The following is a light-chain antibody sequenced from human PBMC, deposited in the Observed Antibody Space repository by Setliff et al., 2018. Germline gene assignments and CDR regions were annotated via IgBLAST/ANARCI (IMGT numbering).Light chain of an antibody. J-gene: IGLJ2*01. CDR1: SSDVGGYNY. Sequence: SALTQPASVSGSPGQSITISCTGTSSDVGGYNYVSWYQQHPGKAPKLMIYDVSNRPSGVSNRFSGSKSGNTASLTISGLQAEDEADYYCSSYTSYTVGLGGGTKVTVL. CDR2: DVS. V-gene: IGLV2-14*03. CDR3: SSYTSYTVG.